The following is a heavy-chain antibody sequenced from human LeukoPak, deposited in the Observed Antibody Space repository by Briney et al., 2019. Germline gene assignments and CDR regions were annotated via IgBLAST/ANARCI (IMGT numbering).Heavy chain of an antibody. V-gene: IGHV4-34*01. Sequence: SETLSLTCVVYGGSFRAYYWSWIRQPPGKGLDGIGEINESGATNYNPSLKSRLTMSVDTSKNQFSLKLSSVTAADTAIYYCVSSRKYSDVWRWFFGYWGQGTLVTVSS. J-gene: IGHJ4*02. CDR3: VSSRKYSDVWRWFFGY. CDR2: INESGAT. CDR1: GGSFRAYY. D-gene: IGHD3-3*01.